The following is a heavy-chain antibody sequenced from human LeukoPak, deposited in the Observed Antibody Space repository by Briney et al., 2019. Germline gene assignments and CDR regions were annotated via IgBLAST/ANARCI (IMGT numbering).Heavy chain of an antibody. CDR3: ARESSAYVNVRGFDI. CDR2: LYSGGNT. V-gene: IGHV3-53*01. CDR1: GFTVSSRY. D-gene: IGHD5-12*01. Sequence: GGSLRLSCAASGFTVSSRYMSWVRQAPGEGLEWVSVLYSGGNTYYADSVKGRFTISRDTSKNTLYLQMNSLRAEDTAIYYCARESSAYVNVRGFDIWGQGTMVSVSS. J-gene: IGHJ3*02.